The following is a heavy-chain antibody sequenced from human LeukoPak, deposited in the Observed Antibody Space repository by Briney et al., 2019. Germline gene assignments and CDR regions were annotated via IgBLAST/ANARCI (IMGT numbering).Heavy chain of an antibody. CDR2: INHSGST. D-gene: IGHD2-15*01. V-gene: IGHV4-34*01. J-gene: IGHJ4*02. CDR3: ARIFREGYCSGGSCYSVAFDY. Sequence: SETLSLTCAVYGGSFSGYYWSWIRQPPGKGLEWIGEINHSGSTNYNPSLKSRVTISVDTSKNRFSLKLSSVTAADTAVYYCARIFREGYCSGGSCYSVAFDYWGQGTLVTVSS. CDR1: GGSFSGYY.